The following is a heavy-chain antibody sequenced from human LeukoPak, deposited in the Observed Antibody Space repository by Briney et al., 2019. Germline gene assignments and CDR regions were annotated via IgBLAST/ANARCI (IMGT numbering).Heavy chain of an antibody. CDR3: ARGNYCSSTSCYMFDY. V-gene: IGHV3-30-3*01. CDR2: ISYDGSNK. Sequence: GGSLRLSCAASGFTFSSYAMHWVRQAPGKGLEWVAVISYDGSNKYYADSVKGRFTISRDNSKNTLYLQMNSLRAEDTAVYYCARGNYCSSTSCYMFDYWGQGTLVTVSS. CDR1: GFTFSSYA. D-gene: IGHD2-2*02. J-gene: IGHJ4*02.